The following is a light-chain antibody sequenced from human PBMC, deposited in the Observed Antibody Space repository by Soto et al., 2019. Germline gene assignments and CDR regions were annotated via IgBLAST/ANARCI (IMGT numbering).Light chain of an antibody. Sequence: EIVLTQSPGTLSLSPGERATLSCRASQSVSSSYLAWYQQKPGQAPRLLIYGASSRATGIPDRFSGSGSGTDLTLTISRLEPEVFAVYYCQQYGSSALTFGGGTKVEIK. J-gene: IGKJ4*01. CDR2: GAS. CDR3: QQYGSSALT. CDR1: QSVSSSY. V-gene: IGKV3-20*01.